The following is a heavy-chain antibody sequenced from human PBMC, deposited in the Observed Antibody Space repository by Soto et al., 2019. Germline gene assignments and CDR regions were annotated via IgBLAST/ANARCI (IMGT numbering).Heavy chain of an antibody. CDR3: AKDRDGAAAGPTKFYGMDV. CDR2: ISGSGDST. J-gene: IGHJ6*02. Sequence: GGSLRLSCVASGFTFSDYYMSWIRQAPGKGLEWVSVISGSGDSTYYADSVRGRFTISRDNSKKTQYLQMNSLRAEDTAVYYCAKDRDGAAAGPTKFYGMDVWGQGTTVTVCS. CDR1: GFTFSDYY. D-gene: IGHD6-13*01. V-gene: IGHV3-23*01.